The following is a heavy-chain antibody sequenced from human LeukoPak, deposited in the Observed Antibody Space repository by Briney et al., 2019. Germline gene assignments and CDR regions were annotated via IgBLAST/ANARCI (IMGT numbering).Heavy chain of an antibody. V-gene: IGHV4-4*09. CDR2: IYTSGST. D-gene: IGHD6-6*01. CDR3: ARSAARPGMGLWFDP. J-gene: IGHJ5*02. CDR1: GGSISSYY. Sequence: PSETLSLTCTVSGGSISSYYWSWIRQPPGKGLEWIGYIYTSGSTNYNPSLKSRVTISVDTSKNQFSLKLSSVTAADTAVYYCARSAARPGMGLWFDPWGQGTLVTVSS.